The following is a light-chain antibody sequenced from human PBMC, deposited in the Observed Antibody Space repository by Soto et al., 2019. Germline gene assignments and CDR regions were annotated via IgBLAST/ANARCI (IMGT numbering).Light chain of an antibody. V-gene: IGLV2-14*01. Sequence: QSALTQPASLSGSPGQSITISCTGTSSDVGGYTFVSWYQQHPGKSPKLMIYDVSNRPSGVSNRFSGSKSGNTASLTISGRQAEDEADYYCSSYRSSSTGVFGTGTKVTVL. CDR3: SSYRSSSTGV. J-gene: IGLJ1*01. CDR1: SSDVGGYTF. CDR2: DVS.